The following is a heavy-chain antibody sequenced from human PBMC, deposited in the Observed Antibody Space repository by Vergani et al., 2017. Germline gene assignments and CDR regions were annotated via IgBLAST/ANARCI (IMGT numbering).Heavy chain of an antibody. CDR2: ISGSGVSA. CDR3: ARGPRRFGELSLGY. V-gene: IGHV3-23*01. Sequence: EVQLLESGGGLVQPGGSLRLTCAASEFTFSNYAMNWVRQAPGKGLEWVSGISGSGVSAYYTDSVKGRFTISRDNSKNMLFLQMNNLRTEDTAIYYCARGPRRFGELSLGYWGQGTLVTVSS. D-gene: IGHD3-10*01. CDR1: EFTFSNYA. J-gene: IGHJ4*02.